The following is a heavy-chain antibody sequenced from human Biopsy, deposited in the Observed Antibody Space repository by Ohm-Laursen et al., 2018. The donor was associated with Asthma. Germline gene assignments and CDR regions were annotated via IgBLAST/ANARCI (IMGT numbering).Heavy chain of an antibody. CDR3: ARKAGSCISRTCYSLDF. D-gene: IGHD2-2*01. CDR1: GGTFNTYV. J-gene: IGHJ4*02. V-gene: IGHV1-69*01. CDR2: INSVFGTT. Sequence: SSVKVSCKSLGGTFNTYVIGWVRQAPGQGLEWMGGINSVFGTTTYPQKFQDRVTITADDSTSTVYVELSSLRSEDTAVYYFARKAGSCISRTCYSLDFWGQGTLVTVSS.